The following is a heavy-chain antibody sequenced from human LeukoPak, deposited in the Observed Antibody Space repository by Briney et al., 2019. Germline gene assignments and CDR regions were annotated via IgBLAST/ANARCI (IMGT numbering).Heavy chain of an antibody. CDR1: GFTFSSYW. CDR2: INHNGNVN. V-gene: IGHV3-7*03. D-gene: IGHD3-16*01. J-gene: IGHJ6*02. CDR3: ARGGGLDV. Sequence: GGSLRLSCAASGFTFSSYWMNWARQAPGKGLEWVASINHNGNVNYYVDSVKGRFTISRDNAKNSLYLQMCNLGAGDTAVYFCARGGGLDVWGQGATVTVSS.